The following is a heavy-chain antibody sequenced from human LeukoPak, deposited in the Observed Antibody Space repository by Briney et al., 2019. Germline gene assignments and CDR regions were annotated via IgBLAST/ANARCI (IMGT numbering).Heavy chain of an antibody. CDR2: ISSSSSYI. Sequence: GGSLRLSCAASGFTFSSYSMNRGRQAPGKGLEWVSSISSSSSYIYYADSVKGRFTISRDNAKNSLYLQMNSLRAEDTAVYYCTRDAFHRVKALTDYWGQGTLVTVSS. CDR1: GFTFSSYS. J-gene: IGHJ4*02. V-gene: IGHV3-21*01. D-gene: IGHD2/OR15-2a*01. CDR3: TRDAFHRVKALTDY.